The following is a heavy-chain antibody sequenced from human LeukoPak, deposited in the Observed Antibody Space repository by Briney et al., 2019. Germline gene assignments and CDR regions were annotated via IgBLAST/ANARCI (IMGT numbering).Heavy chain of an antibody. J-gene: IGHJ3*02. V-gene: IGHV4-39*07. CDR1: GGSISSYY. CDR3: ARDPPLDAFDI. Sequence: PSETLSLTCTVSGGSISSYYWSWIRQPPGKGLEWIGSIYYSGSTYYNPSLKSRVTISVDTSKNQFSLKLSSVTAADTAVYYCARDPPLDAFDIWGQGTMVTVSS. CDR2: IYYSGST.